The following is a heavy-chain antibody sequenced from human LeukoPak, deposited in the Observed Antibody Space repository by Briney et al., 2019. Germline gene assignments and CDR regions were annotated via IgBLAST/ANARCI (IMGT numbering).Heavy chain of an antibody. J-gene: IGHJ4*02. CDR3: ARGRIAVAGTKNYFDY. V-gene: IGHV4-39*07. CDR1: GGSISSSSYY. CDR2: IYYTGSA. D-gene: IGHD6-19*01. Sequence: SETLSLTCTVSGGSISSSSYYWGWIRQPPGKGLEWIGSIYYTGSAYYGVSLKSRATISVDTSKNQFSLKLSSVTAADTAVYYCARGRIAVAGTKNYFDYWGQGTLVTVSS.